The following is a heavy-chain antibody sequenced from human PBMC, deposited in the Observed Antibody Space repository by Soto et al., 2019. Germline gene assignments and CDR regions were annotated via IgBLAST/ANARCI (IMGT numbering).Heavy chain of an antibody. CDR3: AKRVGGDYGYYMDV. V-gene: IGHV3-23*01. CDR2: ISGSGGST. J-gene: IGHJ6*03. CDR1: GFTLSDYY. D-gene: IGHD4-17*01. Sequence: GGSLRGSCAASGFTLSDYYINWVRQAPGKGLEWVSTISGSGGSTYYADSVRGRFTISRDNSKNTLYLQVDSLRAEDTAVYYCAKRVGGDYGYYMDVWGKGTTVTVSS.